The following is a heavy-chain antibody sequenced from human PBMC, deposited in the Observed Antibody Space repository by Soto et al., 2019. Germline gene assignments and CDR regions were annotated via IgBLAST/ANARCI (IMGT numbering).Heavy chain of an antibody. D-gene: IGHD6-13*01. J-gene: IGHJ6*02. Sequence: QVQLVQSGAEVKKPGASVKVSCKASGFTFSAYYIYWVRPAPGQGPEWIGWINTNSGGTNNAQKSQGRGTMTRDTSTSTGYMELSALIPDDTAVYYCARSLLDEYSSSWRSAYYGMDVWGQGTTVTVSS. CDR3: ARSLLDEYSSSWRSAYYGMDV. V-gene: IGHV1-2*02. CDR1: GFTFSAYY. CDR2: INTNSGGT.